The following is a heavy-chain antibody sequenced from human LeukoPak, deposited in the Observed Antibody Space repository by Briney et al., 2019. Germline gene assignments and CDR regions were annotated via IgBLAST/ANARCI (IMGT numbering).Heavy chain of an antibody. CDR1: GGSISSGGYY. Sequence: SQTLSLTCTVSGGSISSGGYYWSWIRQPPGKGLEWIGSIYYSGSTYYNPSLKSRVTISVDTSKNQFSLKLSSVTAADTAVYYCARDRWLAPRGAFDIWGQGTMVTVSS. V-gene: IGHV4-39*07. CDR3: ARDRWLAPRGAFDI. CDR2: IYYSGST. D-gene: IGHD6-19*01. J-gene: IGHJ3*02.